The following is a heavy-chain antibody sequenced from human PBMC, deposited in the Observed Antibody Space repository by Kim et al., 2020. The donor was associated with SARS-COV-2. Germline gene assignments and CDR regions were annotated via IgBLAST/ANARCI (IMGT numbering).Heavy chain of an antibody. Sequence: YMDSVEGRFTISRDNAKNSLYLQMNSLRAEDTAVYYCARDRPRKTGFEFWGQGTLVTVSS. D-gene: IGHD3-9*01. CDR3: ARDRPRKTGFEF. J-gene: IGHJ4*02. V-gene: IGHV3-7*03.